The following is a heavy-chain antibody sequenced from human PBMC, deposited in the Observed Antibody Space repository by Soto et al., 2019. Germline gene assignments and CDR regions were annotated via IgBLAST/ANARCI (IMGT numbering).Heavy chain of an antibody. Sequence: SETLSLTCTVSGGSISSRYWSWFRQAPGKGLEWIGHIYYKGSTTYNPSLRSRSTISVDTSNNQFSLKLNSVTTADTAVYYCARDGREASGMDVWGQGTKVTVSS. V-gene: IGHV4-59*11. J-gene: IGHJ6*02. CDR2: IYYKGST. D-gene: IGHD1-26*01. CDR3: ARDGREASGMDV. CDR1: GGSISSRY.